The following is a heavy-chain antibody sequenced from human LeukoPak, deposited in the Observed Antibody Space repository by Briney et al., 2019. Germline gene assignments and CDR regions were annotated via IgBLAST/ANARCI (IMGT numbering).Heavy chain of an antibody. D-gene: IGHD2-2*01. V-gene: IGHV3-30*04. CDR1: GFTFSSYV. CDR3: ARDKGPSYLSSFDY. Sequence: GGTLRLSCAASGFTFSSYVMHWVRQAPGKGLEWVAIISYDGSNEYYADSVKGRFTISRDNSKNTLYLQMNSLRAADTAVYYWARDKGPSYLSSFDYWGQRTLVTVSS. J-gene: IGHJ4*02. CDR2: ISYDGSNE.